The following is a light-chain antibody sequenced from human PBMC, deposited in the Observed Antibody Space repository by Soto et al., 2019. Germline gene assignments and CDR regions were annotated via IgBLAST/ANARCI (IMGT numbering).Light chain of an antibody. V-gene: IGKV2D-29*02. Sequence: DVVMTQTPLSLSVAPGQPASISCKAIQSLLHITGETFLFWYLQKPGQSPQLLIYEVSTRVSGVPDRFSGSGSGTDFTLEISRVETDDVGIYYCMQSTQLPPTFGQGTRLEL. CDR2: EVS. CDR1: QSLLHITGETF. CDR3: MQSTQLPPT. J-gene: IGKJ5*01.